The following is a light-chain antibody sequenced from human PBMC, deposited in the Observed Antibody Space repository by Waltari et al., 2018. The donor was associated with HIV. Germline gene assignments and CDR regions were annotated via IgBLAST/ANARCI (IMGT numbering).Light chain of an antibody. CDR2: WAS. V-gene: IGKV4-1*01. J-gene: IGKJ1*01. CDR1: QNVLYSSNNKNY. CDR3: QQYYSTPWT. Sequence: DIVMTQSPDSLAVSLGERATINCKSSQNVLYSSNNKNYVVWYQQKPGQPPKLLIYWASTRESGVPDRVSGSGSGTDFTLTISSLQADDVAVYYCQQYYSTPWTFGQGTRVEIK.